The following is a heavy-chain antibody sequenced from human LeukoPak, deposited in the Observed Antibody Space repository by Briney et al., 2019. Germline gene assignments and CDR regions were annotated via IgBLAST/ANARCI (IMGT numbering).Heavy chain of an antibody. CDR3: ARVCSGSHRGY. J-gene: IGHJ4*02. CDR1: GFTFSSYS. D-gene: IGHD1-26*01. Sequence: GGSLRLSCAASGFTFSSYSMNWVRQAPGKGLEWVSSISSSSYIYYADSVKGRFTISRDNAKNSLYLQMNSLRAEDTAVYYCARVCSGSHRGYWGQGTLVTVSS. V-gene: IGHV3-21*01. CDR2: ISSSSYI.